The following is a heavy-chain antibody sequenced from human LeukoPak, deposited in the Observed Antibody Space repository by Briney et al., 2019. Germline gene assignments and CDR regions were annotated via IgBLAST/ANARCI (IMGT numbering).Heavy chain of an antibody. D-gene: IGHD4-17*01. CDR3: ARDEYGDYGVDAFDI. CDR1: GFTFSSYD. CDR2: IGTAGDT. V-gene: IGHV3-13*01. Sequence: GGSLRLSCAASGFTFSSYDMHWVRQATGKGLEWVSAIGTAGDTYYPGSVKGRFTISRDNAKNSLYLQMNSLRAEDTAVYYCARDEYGDYGVDAFDIWGQGTMVTVSS. J-gene: IGHJ3*02.